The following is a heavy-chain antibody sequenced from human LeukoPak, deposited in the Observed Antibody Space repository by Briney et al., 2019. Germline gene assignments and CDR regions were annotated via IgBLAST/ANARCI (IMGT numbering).Heavy chain of an antibody. V-gene: IGHV3-48*04. Sequence: GSLILSCAASGFALSSISIHWVRQAPGKGLEWLSYSSTITGNIYYADSVKGRFTISRDNAKNSLYLQMNSLRVEDTAVYFCATTGNYYDMDVWGKGTTVTVSS. D-gene: IGHD1-1*01. CDR3: ATTGNYYDMDV. CDR2: SSTITGNI. J-gene: IGHJ6*03. CDR1: GFALSSIS.